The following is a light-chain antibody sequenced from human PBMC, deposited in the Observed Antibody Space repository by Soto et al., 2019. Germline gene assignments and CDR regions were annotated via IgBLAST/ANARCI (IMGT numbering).Light chain of an antibody. CDR2: GAS. J-gene: IGKJ4*01. Sequence: VLTQSPGTLSLSPGERATLSCRASQSFSTNYLAWYQQRPGQAPRLLIYGASSRAAGIPDRFSGSGSGTDFTLTISRLEPEDFAVYYCQQYTSSPLPFGGGTRVEVK. CDR1: QSFSTNY. CDR3: QQYTSSPLP. V-gene: IGKV3-20*01.